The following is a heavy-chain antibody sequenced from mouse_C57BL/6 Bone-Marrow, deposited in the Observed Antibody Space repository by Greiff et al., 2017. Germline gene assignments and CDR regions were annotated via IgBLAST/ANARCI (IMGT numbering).Heavy chain of an antibody. CDR2: IRNKANGYTT. Sequence: EVQRVESGGGLVQPGGSLSLSCAASGFTFTDYYMSWVRQPPGKALEWLGFIRNKANGYTTEYSASVKGRLTITRDNSQSILYLQKNALRDEDSATYCCARYAVRVFDFDYWGQGTTLTVSS. D-gene: IGHD1-1*01. J-gene: IGHJ2*01. V-gene: IGHV7-3*01. CDR3: ARYAVRVFDFDY. CDR1: GFTFTDYY.